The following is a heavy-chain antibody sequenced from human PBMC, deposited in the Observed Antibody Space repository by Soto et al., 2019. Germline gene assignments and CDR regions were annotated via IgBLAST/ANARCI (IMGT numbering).Heavy chain of an antibody. Sequence: EVQLLESGGGLVQPGGSLTLSCAASGFTFSDYTMSWVRQAPGKVLECISVILSDYNTYYAGSVRGRFTISRDNSENTLYLEMNSLRAEDTAVYYCARRTSGYFGYWGQGALVTVSS. V-gene: IGHV3-23*03. D-gene: IGHD6-19*01. J-gene: IGHJ4*02. CDR2: ILSDYNT. CDR1: GFTFSDYT. CDR3: ARRTSGYFGY.